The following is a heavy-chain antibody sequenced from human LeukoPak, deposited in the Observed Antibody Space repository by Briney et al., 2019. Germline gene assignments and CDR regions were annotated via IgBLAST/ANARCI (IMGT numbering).Heavy chain of an antibody. V-gene: IGHV3-23*01. Sequence: GGSLRLSCAASGFTFSSYAMGWVRQAPGRGLEWVSLISGSGGSTYYADSVKGRFTVSRDHSKNTEYLQMNSLRAEDTAIYYCAKDDDDGDHVVVDHWGQGTLVTVSS. D-gene: IGHD4-17*01. J-gene: IGHJ4*02. CDR3: AKDDDDGDHVVVDH. CDR1: GFTFSSYA. CDR2: ISGSGGST.